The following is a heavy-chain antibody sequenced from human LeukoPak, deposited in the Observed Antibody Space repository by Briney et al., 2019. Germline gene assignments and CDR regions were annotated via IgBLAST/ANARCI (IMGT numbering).Heavy chain of an antibody. V-gene: IGHV3-23*01. CDR1: GLSFSSYA. CDR2: ISGSGGST. CDR3: ANLLLPYDILTRPYTPLELY. D-gene: IGHD3-9*01. Sequence: GGSLRLSCAASGLSFSSYAMSWVRQAPGKGLEWVSAISGSGGSTYYADSVKGRFTISRDDCKNTLYLQMNSLRSEDTDVYYCANLLLPYDILTRPYTPLELYWGQGTLVTVSS. J-gene: IGHJ4*02.